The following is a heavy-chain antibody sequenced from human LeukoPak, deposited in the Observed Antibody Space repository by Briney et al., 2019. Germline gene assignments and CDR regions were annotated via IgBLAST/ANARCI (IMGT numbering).Heavy chain of an antibody. CDR1: GLTFSSYA. D-gene: IGHD1-26*01. Sequence: PGGSLRLSCAASGLTFSSYAMSWVRQAPGKGLEWVSTTSGSGGTTYYADSVEGQFTISRDNSKNTVSLQMNSLRAEDTAIYYCAKSVSPGGYVGSLYFFDDWGQGTLVTVSS. V-gene: IGHV3-23*01. CDR2: TSGSGGTT. CDR3: AKSVSPGGYVGSLYFFDD. J-gene: IGHJ4*02.